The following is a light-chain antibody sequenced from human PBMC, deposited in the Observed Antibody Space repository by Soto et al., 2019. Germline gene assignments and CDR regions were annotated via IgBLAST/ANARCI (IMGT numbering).Light chain of an antibody. Sequence: DIQMTQSPSSLSASVGDRVTITCQASQDINIYLSWYQQKPGKAPNLLIYDASNSNTGVPSRFSGSVSATDFTLIISSLQPEDFATYYCQQYGNVPITCGQGTRLEIK. V-gene: IGKV1-33*01. CDR3: QQYGNVPIT. J-gene: IGKJ5*01. CDR1: QDINIY. CDR2: DAS.